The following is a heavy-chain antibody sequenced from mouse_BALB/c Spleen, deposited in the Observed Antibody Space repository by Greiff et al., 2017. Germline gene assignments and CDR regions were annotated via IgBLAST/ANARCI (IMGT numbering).Heavy chain of an antibody. Sequence: EVQLVESGGGLVQPGGSRKLSCAASGFTFSDYGMAWVRQAPGKGPEWVAFISNLAYSIYYADTETGRFTISRENAKNTLYLEMSSLRSEDTAMYYCARDYYGSSFHWYFDVWGAGTTVTVSS. CDR1: GFTFSDYG. D-gene: IGHD1-1*01. V-gene: IGHV5-15*02. J-gene: IGHJ1*01. CDR2: ISNLAYSI. CDR3: ARDYYGSSFHWYFDV.